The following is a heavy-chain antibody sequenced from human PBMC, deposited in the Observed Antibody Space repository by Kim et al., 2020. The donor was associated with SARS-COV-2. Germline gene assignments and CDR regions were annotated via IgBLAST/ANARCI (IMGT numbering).Heavy chain of an antibody. CDR1: GYTFTSYD. CDR2: VHPNSGNT. Sequence: ASVKVSCKASGYTFTSYDLVWVRQATGQGLEWMGWVHPNSGNTGFAQQXXGRVTXXXDTXXSTAYMELGSLRSDDTAXXSXXXVRGGGAHDIWGQGXXVTVXX. V-gene: IGHV1-8*01. CDR3: XXVRGGGAHDI. D-gene: IGHD3-10*01. J-gene: IGHJ3*02.